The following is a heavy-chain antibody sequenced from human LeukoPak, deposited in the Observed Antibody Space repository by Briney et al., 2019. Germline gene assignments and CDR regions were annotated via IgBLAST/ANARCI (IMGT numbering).Heavy chain of an antibody. J-gene: IGHJ3*02. CDR3: ARGLFYCGSGSSHDAFDI. CDR2: ISAYNGNT. CDR1: GYTFTSYG. V-gene: IGHV1-18*01. D-gene: IGHD3-10*01. Sequence: ASVKVSCKASGYTFTSYGISWVRQAPGQGLEWMGWISAYNGNTNYAQKLQGRVTMTTDTSTSTAYMELRSLRSDDTAVYYCARGLFYCGSGSSHDAFDIWGQGTMVTVSS.